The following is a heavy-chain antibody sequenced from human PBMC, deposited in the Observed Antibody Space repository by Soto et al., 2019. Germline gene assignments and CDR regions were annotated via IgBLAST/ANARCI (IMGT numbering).Heavy chain of an antibody. CDR2: INPNTGNP. D-gene: IGHD1-26*01. CDR1: GSNFNSHS. V-gene: IGHV7-4-1*01. Sequence: XSVKVCCKGSGSNFNSHSIHLLRRAPGQGLEWMGWINPNTGNPTYEQGFTVRFVFSVDTSVSTVYLQIFSLKADDSAVYYCARDRASGSFDYWGQGTLVTVSS. J-gene: IGHJ4*02. CDR3: ARDRASGSFDY.